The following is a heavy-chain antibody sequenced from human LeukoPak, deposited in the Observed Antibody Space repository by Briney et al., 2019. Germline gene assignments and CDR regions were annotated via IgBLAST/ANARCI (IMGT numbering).Heavy chain of an antibody. CDR1: GFTFSTYS. V-gene: IGHV3-21*01. D-gene: IGHD3-22*01. J-gene: IGHJ4*02. CDR3: ARGVVGQ. CDR2: ISSSSSYI. Sequence: GGSLRLSCAASGFTFSTYSMNWVHQAPGKGLEWVSSISSSSSYIYYADAVKGRFITSRDNAKNSLYLQMNSLRVEDTAVYYCARGVVGQGGQGTLVTVSS.